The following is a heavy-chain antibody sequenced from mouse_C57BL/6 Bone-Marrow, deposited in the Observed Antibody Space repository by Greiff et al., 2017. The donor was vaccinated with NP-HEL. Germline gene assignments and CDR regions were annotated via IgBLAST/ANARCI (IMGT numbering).Heavy chain of an antibody. Sequence: EVMLVESGGDLVKPGGSLKLSCAASGFTFSSYGMSWVRQTPDKRLEWVATISSGGSYTYYPDSVKGRFTISRDNAKNTLYLQMSSLKSEDTAMYYCARHYYGSRQAWFAYWGQGTLVTVSA. CDR2: ISSGGSYT. J-gene: IGHJ3*01. V-gene: IGHV5-6*02. CDR3: ARHYYGSRQAWFAY. D-gene: IGHD1-1*01. CDR1: GFTFSSYG.